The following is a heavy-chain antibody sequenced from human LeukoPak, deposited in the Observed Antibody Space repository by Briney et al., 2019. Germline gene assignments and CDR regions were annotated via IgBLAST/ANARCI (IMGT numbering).Heavy chain of an antibody. Sequence: GESLKRPSKGSGYSFTSYWIRWVRQMPGKGLEWMGIIYPGDSDTRYSPSFQGQVTISADKSISTAYLQWSSLKASDTAMYYCARRSVGTNQYYLYYWGPGTLVTVSS. CDR3: ARRSVGTNQYYLYY. V-gene: IGHV5-51*01. D-gene: IGHD7-27*01. CDR2: IYPGDSDT. CDR1: GYSFTSYW. J-gene: IGHJ4*02.